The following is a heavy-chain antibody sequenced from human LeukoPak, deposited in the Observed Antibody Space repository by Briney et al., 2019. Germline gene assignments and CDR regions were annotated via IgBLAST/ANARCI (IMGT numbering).Heavy chain of an antibody. CDR1: GYPFTSYG. J-gene: IGHJ4*02. CDR3: ARYQAALIAGRRIVDY. V-gene: IGHV1-18*01. Sequence: VASVKVSCKASGYPFTSYGISWVRQAQGHGLEWMGWISAYNGNTNYAQKLQARVTVTTDTSTSTAYMELSSLRSEDTAVYYCARYQAALIAGRRIVDYWGQGTLVTVSS. D-gene: IGHD6-6*01. CDR2: ISAYNGNT.